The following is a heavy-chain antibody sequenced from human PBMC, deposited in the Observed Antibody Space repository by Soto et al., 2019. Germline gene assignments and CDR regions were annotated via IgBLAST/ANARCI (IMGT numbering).Heavy chain of an antibody. D-gene: IGHD3-3*01. CDR1: GFTFSDYY. V-gene: IGHV3-11*01. Sequence: GGSLRLSCAASGFTFSDYYMSWIRQAPGKGLEWVSYISSSGSTIYYADSVKGRFTISRDNAKNSLYLQMNSLRAEDTAVYYCARENDFWSGLYYLDYWGQGTLVTVSS. J-gene: IGHJ4*02. CDR3: ARENDFWSGLYYLDY. CDR2: ISSSGSTI.